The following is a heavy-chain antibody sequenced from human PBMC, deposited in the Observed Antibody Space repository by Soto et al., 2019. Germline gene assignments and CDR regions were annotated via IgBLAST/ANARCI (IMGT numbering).Heavy chain of an antibody. J-gene: IGHJ4*02. Sequence: QVQLVQSGAEVKKPGSSVKVSCKASGVTFSSYIITWARQAPGQGLEWMGRIIPIPGITTYAQKFQGRITISADKSTSTASMALSRLSPEDPAVYYWARGRLSVALYYFDSWGQGTLVTVSS. D-gene: IGHD3-3*02. CDR2: IIPIPGIT. V-gene: IGHV1-69*02. CDR3: ARGRLSVALYYFDS. CDR1: GVTFSSYI.